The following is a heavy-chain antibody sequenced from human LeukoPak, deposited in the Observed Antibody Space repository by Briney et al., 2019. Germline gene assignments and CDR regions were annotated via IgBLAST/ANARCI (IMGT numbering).Heavy chain of an antibody. CDR1: GYSISRGYY. CDR3: ARAGWIITSGIDY. V-gene: IGHV4-38-2*01. Sequence: SETLSLTCAVSGYSISRGYYWACIRQPPGKGLEWIGTIYHTGSTYYTPSLGSRVTISVDTSKNEFSLNLNSLTAADTAVYYWARAGWIITSGIDYWGEGALVTVSS. J-gene: IGHJ4*02. D-gene: IGHD3-10*01. CDR2: IYHTGST.